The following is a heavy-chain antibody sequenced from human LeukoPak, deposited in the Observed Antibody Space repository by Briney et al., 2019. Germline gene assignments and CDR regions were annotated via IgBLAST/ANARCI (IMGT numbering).Heavy chain of an antibody. V-gene: IGHV3-48*01. CDR1: GFTFSDYS. CDR3: ARVMDSGYDYVSSPPDY. D-gene: IGHD5-12*01. Sequence: GGSLRLSCAASGFTFSDYSLNWVRQAPGKGLEWVSYISSSGSSIYYADSLKGRFTISRDNSKNTLYLQMNSLRAEDTAVYYCARVMDSGYDYVSSPPDYWGQGTLVTVSS. CDR2: ISSSGSSI. J-gene: IGHJ4*02.